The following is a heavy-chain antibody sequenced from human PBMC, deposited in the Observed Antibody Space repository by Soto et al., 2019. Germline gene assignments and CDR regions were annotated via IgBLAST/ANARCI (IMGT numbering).Heavy chain of an antibody. Sequence: EVQLVESGGGLVQPGGSLKLSCAASGFTFSGSAMHWVRQASGKGLEWVGRIRSKANSYATAYAASVKGRFTISRDDSKNTAYLQMNSLKTEDTAVYYCTRQEALDDYGADYWGQGTLVTVSS. CDR3: TRQEALDDYGADY. CDR2: IRSKANSYAT. D-gene: IGHD4-17*01. V-gene: IGHV3-73*01. J-gene: IGHJ4*02. CDR1: GFTFSGSA.